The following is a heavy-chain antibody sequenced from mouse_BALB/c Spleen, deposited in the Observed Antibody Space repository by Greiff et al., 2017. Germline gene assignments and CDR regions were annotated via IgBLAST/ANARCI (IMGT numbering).Heavy chain of an antibody. V-gene: IGHV14-3*02. CDR3: ARSPLYGNYFDY. D-gene: IGHD2-1*01. CDR1: GFNIKDTY. J-gene: IGHJ2*01. Sequence: VQLKESGAELVKPGASVKLSCTASGFNIKDTYMHWVKQRPEQGLEWIGRIDPANGNTKYDPKFQGKATITADTSSNTAYLQLSSLTSEDTAVYYCARSPLYGNYFDYWGQGTTLTVSS. CDR2: IDPANGNT.